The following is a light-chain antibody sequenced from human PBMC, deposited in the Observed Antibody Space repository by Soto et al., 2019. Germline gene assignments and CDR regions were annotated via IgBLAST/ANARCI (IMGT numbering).Light chain of an antibody. V-gene: IGKV3-11*01. CDR1: QSVSNY. CDR2: DAS. J-gene: IGKJ4*01. CDR3: QQRSNWPPVT. Sequence: EIVLTQSPATLSLSPGERATLSCRPRQSVSNYLAWIQQIPGQAPSLLIYDASNRASGIPARFSGSGSGTDFTLTIRSLDPEDFAVYYCQQRSNWPPVTFGGGTKVDIK.